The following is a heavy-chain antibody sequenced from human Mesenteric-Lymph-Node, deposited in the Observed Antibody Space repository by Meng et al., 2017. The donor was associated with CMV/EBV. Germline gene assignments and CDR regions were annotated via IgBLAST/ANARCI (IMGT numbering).Heavy chain of an antibody. V-gene: IGHV3-48*03. CDR1: GFTFSSYE. Sequence: SCAASGFTFSSYEMNWVRQAPGKGLEWVSYISSSGSTIYYADSVKGRFTISRDNAKNSLYLQMNSLRAEDTAVYYCAGGGEYWNDHFPYYYGMDVWGQGTTVTVSS. D-gene: IGHD1-1*01. CDR2: ISSSGSTI. CDR3: AGGGEYWNDHFPYYYGMDV. J-gene: IGHJ6*02.